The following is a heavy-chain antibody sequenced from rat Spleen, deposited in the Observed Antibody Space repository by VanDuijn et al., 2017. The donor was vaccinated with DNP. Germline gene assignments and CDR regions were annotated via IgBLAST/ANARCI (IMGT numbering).Heavy chain of an antibody. V-gene: IGHV5S23*01. D-gene: IGHD1-11*01. Sequence: EVQLVESGGGFVQPGRSLKLSCAASGFTFSNYAMAWVRQAPTKGLEWVASIIDSGGTSYYRDSVKCRFTISRDFAKSTLYLQMDSRRSEDSATYYCTTRGNYGGYDYWGQGVMVTVSS. J-gene: IGHJ2*01. CDR1: GFTFSNYA. CDR2: IIDSGGTS. CDR3: TTRGNYGGYDY.